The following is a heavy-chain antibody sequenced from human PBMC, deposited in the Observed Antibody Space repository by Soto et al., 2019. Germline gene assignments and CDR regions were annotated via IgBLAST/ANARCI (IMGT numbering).Heavy chain of an antibody. CDR3: ASMSGYDTNFGY. Sequence: QVQLQESGPGLVKPSGTLSLTCAVSGGSISSSNWWSWVRQPPVKGLEWIGEIYHSGSTNYNPSLTSRVTISVAKSRNQISLKLSSVTAADTAVYYCASMSGYDTNFGYWGQGRLVTVSS. D-gene: IGHD5-12*01. V-gene: IGHV4-4*02. CDR1: GGSISSSNW. CDR2: IYHSGST. J-gene: IGHJ4*02.